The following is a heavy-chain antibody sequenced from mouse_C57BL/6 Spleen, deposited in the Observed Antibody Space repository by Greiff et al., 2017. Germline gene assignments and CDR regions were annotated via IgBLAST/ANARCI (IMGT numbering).Heavy chain of an antibody. J-gene: IGHJ1*03. CDR2: ISSGGSYT. CDR3: AKPTMSTTKYFDV. CDR1: GFTFSSYG. Sequence: EVKLVESGGDLVKPGGSLKLSCAASGFTFSSYGMSWVRQTPDKRLEWVATISSGGSYTYYPDSVKGRFTISRDNAKNTLYLQMSSLKSEDTAMYYCAKPTMSTTKYFDVWGTGTTVTVSS. V-gene: IGHV5-6*01. D-gene: IGHD2-4*01.